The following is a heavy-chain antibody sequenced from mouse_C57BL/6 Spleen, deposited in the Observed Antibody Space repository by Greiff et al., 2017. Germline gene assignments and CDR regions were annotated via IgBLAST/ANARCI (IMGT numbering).Heavy chain of an antibody. CDR2: IYPGSGNT. D-gene: IGHD2-4*01. V-gene: IGHV1-66*01. J-gene: IGHJ2*01. CDR1: GYSFTSYY. CDR3: ARYDYDLFDY. Sequence: QVQLQQSGPELVKPGASVKISCKASGYSFTSYYIHWVKQRPGQGLEWIGWIYPGSGNTKYNGKFKGKATLTADTSSSTAYMQLSSLTSEASAVYYCARYDYDLFDYWGQGTTLTVSS.